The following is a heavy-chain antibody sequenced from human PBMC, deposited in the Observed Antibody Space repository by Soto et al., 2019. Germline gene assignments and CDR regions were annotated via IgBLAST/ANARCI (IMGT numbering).Heavy chain of an antibody. CDR2: IYYSGST. V-gene: IGHV4-30-4*01. CDR1: GGSVSSGSYY. CDR3: ARLVQLLQGRWFDP. J-gene: IGHJ5*02. Sequence: PSETLSLTCTVSGGSVSSGSYYWSWIRQPPGKGLEWIGYIYYSGSTYYNPSLKSRVTISVDTSKNQFSLKLSSVTAADTAVYYCARLVQLLQGRWFDPWGQGTLVTVSS. D-gene: IGHD2-15*01.